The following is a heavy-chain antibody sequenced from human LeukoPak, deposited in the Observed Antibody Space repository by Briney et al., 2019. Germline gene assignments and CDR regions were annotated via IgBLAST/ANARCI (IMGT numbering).Heavy chain of an antibody. CDR2: INHSGST. V-gene: IGHV4-34*01. J-gene: IGHJ5*02. CDR1: GGSFSGYY. CDR3: ARLGTAVSGSSPNWFDP. D-gene: IGHD1-26*01. Sequence: PSETLSLTCAVYGGSFSGYYWSWIRQPPGKGLEWIGEINHSGSTNYNPSLKSRVTISVDTSKNQFSLKLSSVTAVDTAVYYCARLGTAVSGSSPNWFDPWGQGTLVTVSS.